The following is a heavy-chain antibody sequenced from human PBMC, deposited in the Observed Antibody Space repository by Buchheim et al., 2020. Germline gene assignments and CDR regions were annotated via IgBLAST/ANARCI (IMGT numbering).Heavy chain of an antibody. V-gene: IGHV3-48*02. D-gene: IGHD3-3*01. CDR1: GFTFSSYS. J-gene: IGHJ5*02. Sequence: EVQLVESGGGLVQPGGSLRLSCTASGFTFSSYSLSWVRQAPGKGLEWVSFVSSGSSAIHYSDSVKGRFTISRDNAKNSLYLQMNSLRDEDTAVYYCARESGVGFWSGYYPAYNWFDPWGQGTL. CDR3: ARESGVGFWSGYYPAYNWFDP. CDR2: VSSGSSAI.